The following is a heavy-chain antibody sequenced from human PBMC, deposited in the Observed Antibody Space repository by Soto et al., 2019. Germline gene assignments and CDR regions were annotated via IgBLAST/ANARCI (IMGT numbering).Heavy chain of an antibody. CDR3: ATVRWELDEAFDI. CDR1: GGSISTGGYY. D-gene: IGHD4-17*01. J-gene: IGHJ3*02. V-gene: IGHV4-31*01. Sequence: QVQLQESGPGLVKPSQTLSLTCTVSGGSISTGGYYWSWIRQHPGRGLEWIGYVYHSGMTFSNPSLQSVVAISIDTSDNQFSVKLSSVTAADTAVYCCATVRWELDEAFDIWGHGTMVSVSA. CDR2: VYHSGMT.